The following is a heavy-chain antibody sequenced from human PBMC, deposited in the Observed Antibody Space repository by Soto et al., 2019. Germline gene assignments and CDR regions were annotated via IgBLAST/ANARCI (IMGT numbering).Heavy chain of an antibody. Sequence: PSPTRSLACAISGDSVSSNTAAWNWIRSSPSRGLEWLGRTYYRSNWRHDYAVSVKSRITVNPDTSKNHFSLQLNSVTPDDTAVYYCARGVAGSGFDLWGQGTLVTVSS. V-gene: IGHV6-1*01. CDR2: TYYRSNWRH. J-gene: IGHJ4*02. CDR3: ARGVAGSGFDL. CDR1: GDSVSSNTAA. D-gene: IGHD6-19*01.